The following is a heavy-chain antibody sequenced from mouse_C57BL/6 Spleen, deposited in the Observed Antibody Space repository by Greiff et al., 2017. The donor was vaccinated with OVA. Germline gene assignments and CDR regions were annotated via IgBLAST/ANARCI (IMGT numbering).Heavy chain of an antibody. V-gene: IGHV7-3*01. D-gene: IGHD1-1*01. CDR3: ARYYYGSSFAY. CDR1: GFTFTDYY. Sequence: DVQLVESGGGLVQPGGSLSLSCAASGFTFTDYYMSWVRQPPGKALEWLGFIRNKANGYTTEYSASVKGRFTISRDNSQSILYLQMNALRAEDSATYYCARYYYGSSFAYWGQGTLVTVSA. J-gene: IGHJ3*01. CDR2: IRNKANGYTT.